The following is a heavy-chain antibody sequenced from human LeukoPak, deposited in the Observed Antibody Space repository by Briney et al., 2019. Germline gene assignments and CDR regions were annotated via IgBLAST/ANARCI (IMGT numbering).Heavy chain of an antibody. V-gene: IGHV4-34*01. CDR2: INHSGST. J-gene: IGHJ6*02. CDR3: ASLCGGDCYSLSTDYYYYGMDV. Sequence: SETLSLTCAVYGGSFSGYYWSWIRQPPGKGLEWIGEINHSGSTNYNPSLKSRVTISVDTSKNQSSLKLSSVTAADTAVYYCASLCGGDCYSLSTDYYYYGMDVWGQGTTVTVSS. D-gene: IGHD2-21*02. CDR1: GGSFSGYY.